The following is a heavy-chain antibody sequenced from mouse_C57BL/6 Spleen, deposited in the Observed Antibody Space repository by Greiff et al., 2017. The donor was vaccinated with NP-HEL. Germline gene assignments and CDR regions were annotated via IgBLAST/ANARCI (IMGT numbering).Heavy chain of an antibody. CDR3: GCVYDGMDY. CDR2: IDPSDSYT. CDR1: GYTFTSYW. Sequence: QVQLQQPGAELVMPGASVKLSCKASGYTFTSYWMHWVKQRPGQGLEWIGEIDPSDSYTNYNQKFKGKSTLTVDKSSSTAYMQLSSLTSEDSAVYYCGCVYDGMDYWGQGTSVTVSS. J-gene: IGHJ4*01. D-gene: IGHD2-12*01. V-gene: IGHV1-69*01.